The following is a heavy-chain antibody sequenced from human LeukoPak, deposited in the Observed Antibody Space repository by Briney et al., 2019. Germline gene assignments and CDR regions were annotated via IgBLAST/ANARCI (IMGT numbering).Heavy chain of an antibody. CDR3: ARAPDDYDFWSGPFDY. J-gene: IGHJ4*02. D-gene: IGHD3-3*01. Sequence: ASVKVSCKASGYTFTNYGTSWVRPAPGQGLEWMGWISAYSGNTNYAQNLQGRVTMTTDASTSTAYMELRSLRSDDTAVYYCARAPDDYDFWSGPFDYWSRGTLVTVSS. V-gene: IGHV1-18*01. CDR1: GYTFTNYG. CDR2: ISAYSGNT.